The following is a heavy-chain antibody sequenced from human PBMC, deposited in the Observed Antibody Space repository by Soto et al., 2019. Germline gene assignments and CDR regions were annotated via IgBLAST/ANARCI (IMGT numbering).Heavy chain of an antibody. CDR3: GRGGDPDY. CDR1: GFTFDYYW. Sequence: EVQLVESGGGLVQPGGSLRLSCVASGFTFDYYWMHWVRQAPGEGLMWVSRLPNYGSHPDYVDSVRVRCTITRDNAKNTLYLQMSSPRADDTAVYYCGRGGDPDYWGQGTLVNVSS. V-gene: IGHV3-74*01. J-gene: IGHJ4*02. D-gene: IGHD2-21*02. CDR2: LPNYGSHP.